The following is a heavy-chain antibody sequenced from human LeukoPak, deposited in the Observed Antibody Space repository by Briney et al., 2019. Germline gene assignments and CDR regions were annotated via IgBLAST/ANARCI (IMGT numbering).Heavy chain of an antibody. Sequence: GGSLRLSCAASGFTFSSYAMHWVRQAPGKGLEWVAVISYDGSNKYYADPVKGRFTISRDNSKNTLYLQMNSLRAEDTAVYYCAREWELLGIFYWFDPWGQGTLVTVSS. D-gene: IGHD1-26*01. J-gene: IGHJ5*02. CDR2: ISYDGSNK. V-gene: IGHV3-30-3*01. CDR1: GFTFSSYA. CDR3: AREWELLGIFYWFDP.